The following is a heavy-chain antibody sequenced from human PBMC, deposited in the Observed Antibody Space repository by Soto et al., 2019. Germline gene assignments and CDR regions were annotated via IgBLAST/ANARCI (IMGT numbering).Heavy chain of an antibody. CDR3: AKAGGRVVDAYDT. Sequence: VLLLESGGGLVQPGASLRLSCEASGLTFRSYALSWVRQAPGKGLEWVSGISDTGSNPYYADSVKGRFTISRDNSKNTLSLQMKSLRADDTDMYYCAKAGGRVVDAYDTGGQGTLVIVSS. CDR1: GLTFRSYA. D-gene: IGHD3-3*01. CDR2: ISDTGSNP. J-gene: IGHJ5*02. V-gene: IGHV3-23*01.